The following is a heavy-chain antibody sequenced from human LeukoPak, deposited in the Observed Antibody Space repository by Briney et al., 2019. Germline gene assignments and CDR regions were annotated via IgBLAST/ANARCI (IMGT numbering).Heavy chain of an antibody. CDR3: QVYYYDSSGYPDAFDI. D-gene: IGHD3-22*01. CDR1: SGSISDYY. J-gene: IGHJ3*02. V-gene: IGHV4-4*07. Sequence: SETLSLTCTVSSGSISDYYWSWIRQPAGKGLEWIGRIYTSGSTNYNPSLKSRVTISVDTSKNQFSLKLSSVTAADTAVYYCQVYYYDSSGYPDAFDIWGQGTMVTVSS. CDR2: IYTSGST.